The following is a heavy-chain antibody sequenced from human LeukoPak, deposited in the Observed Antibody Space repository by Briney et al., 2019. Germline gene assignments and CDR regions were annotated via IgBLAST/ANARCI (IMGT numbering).Heavy chain of an antibody. Sequence: GGSLRLSCAASGFPFSSYAMSWVRQAPGKGLEWVSAISGSGGSTYYADSVKGRFTISRDNSKNTLYLQMNSLRAEDTAVYYCAKGLKTVRGYCSGGSCRDYWGQGTLVTVSS. CDR2: ISGSGGST. CDR3: AKGLKTVRGYCSGGSCRDY. CDR1: GFPFSSYA. D-gene: IGHD2-15*01. J-gene: IGHJ4*02. V-gene: IGHV3-23*01.